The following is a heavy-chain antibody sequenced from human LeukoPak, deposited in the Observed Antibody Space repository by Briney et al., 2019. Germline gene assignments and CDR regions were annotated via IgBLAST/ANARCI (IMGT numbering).Heavy chain of an antibody. D-gene: IGHD4-11*01. V-gene: IGHV4-34*01. J-gene: IGHJ6*03. CDR2: INDSGTN. CDR3: ARQPQTVTTFYFYYYYMDV. CDR1: GVSFSGYY. Sequence: NPSETLSLTCAVYGVSFSGYYWTWIRQPPGKGLECLGEINDSGTNKYNPSFRNRVTISIATSLEQFSLRLKSVTAADTAVYYCARQPQTVTTFYFYYYYMDVWGKGTTVTVSS.